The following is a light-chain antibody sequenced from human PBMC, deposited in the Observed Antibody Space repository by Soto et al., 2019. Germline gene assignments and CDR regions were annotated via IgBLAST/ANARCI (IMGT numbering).Light chain of an antibody. J-gene: IGLJ2*01. CDR1: SSDVGGYKY. Sequence: QSALTQPASVSGSPGQSVTISCTGTSSDVGGYKYVSWYQQHPGKAPKLMIYDVSNRPSGVSNRFSGSKSGNTASLTISGLQDEDEDDYYCSSYTSSSTVVFGGGTKLTVL. V-gene: IGLV2-14*01. CDR3: SSYTSSSTVV. CDR2: DVS.